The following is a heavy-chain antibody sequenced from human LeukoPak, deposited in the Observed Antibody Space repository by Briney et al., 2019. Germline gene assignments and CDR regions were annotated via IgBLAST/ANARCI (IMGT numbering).Heavy chain of an antibody. CDR3: TRERSGTIVDD. CDR2: ISHRGTT. CDR1: GYFVSAGYY. V-gene: IGHV4-38-2*02. D-gene: IGHD1-1*01. Sequence: PSETQSLTCAVSGYFVSAGYYWGWIRHSPGKGLEWIGSISHRGTTYHNPSLKSRVIMSLDTSMNQFSLSLASVTAADTATYYCTRERSGTIVDDWGQGTLVTVSS. J-gene: IGHJ4*02.